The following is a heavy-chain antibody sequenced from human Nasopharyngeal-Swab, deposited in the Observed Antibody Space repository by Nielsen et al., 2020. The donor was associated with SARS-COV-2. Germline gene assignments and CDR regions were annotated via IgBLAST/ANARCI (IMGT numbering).Heavy chain of an antibody. V-gene: IGHV4-30-2*04. J-gene: IGHJ3*02. D-gene: IGHD3-3*01. CDR2: IYHSGST. Sequence: WIRQPPGKGLEWIGYIYHSGSTYYNPSLKSRVTISVDTSKNQFSLKLSSVTAADTAVYYCARAPRITIFGVVQAFDIWGQGTMVTVSS. CDR3: ARAPRITIFGVVQAFDI.